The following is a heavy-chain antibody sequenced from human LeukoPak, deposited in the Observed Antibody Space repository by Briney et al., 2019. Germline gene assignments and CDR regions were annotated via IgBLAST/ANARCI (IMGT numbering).Heavy chain of an antibody. CDR3: GRGPAVFDH. V-gene: IGHV3-23*01. Sequence: GGSLRLSCAASGFTFSSFAMSWVRQAPGKGLDWVSAITGSGGSTYYADSVTGRFTISRDNSKSTLYLHMSSLRAADTAVCYCGRGPAVFDHWGQGTLVTVSS. CDR1: GFTFSSFA. CDR2: ITGSGGST. J-gene: IGHJ4*02.